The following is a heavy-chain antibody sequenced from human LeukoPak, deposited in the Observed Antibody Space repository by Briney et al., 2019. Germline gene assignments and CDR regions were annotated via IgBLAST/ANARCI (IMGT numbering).Heavy chain of an antibody. D-gene: IGHD3-22*01. CDR1: GYTFTGYY. CDR3: ARDHYYDSRAHFDY. V-gene: IGHV1-2*02. Sequence: GASVKVSCKASGYTFTGYYMHWVRQAPGQGLEWMGWINPNSGGTNYAQKFQGRVTMTRDTSISTAYMELSRLRSDDTAVYYCARDHYYDSRAHFDYWGQGTLVTVSS. J-gene: IGHJ4*02. CDR2: INPNSGGT.